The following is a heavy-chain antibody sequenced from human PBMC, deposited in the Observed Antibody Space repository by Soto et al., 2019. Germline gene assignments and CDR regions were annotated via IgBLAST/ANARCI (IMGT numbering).Heavy chain of an antibody. D-gene: IGHD3-3*01. V-gene: IGHV4-59*08. J-gene: IGHJ3*02. Sequence: SETLSLTCTVSGGSISSYYWSWIRQPPGKGLEWIGYIYYSGSTNYNPSLKSRVTISVDTSKNQFSLKLSSVTAADTAVYYCARQMSRYYDFWSGYYDAFDIWGQGTMVTVSS. CDR2: IYYSGST. CDR3: ARQMSRYYDFWSGYYDAFDI. CDR1: GGSISSYY.